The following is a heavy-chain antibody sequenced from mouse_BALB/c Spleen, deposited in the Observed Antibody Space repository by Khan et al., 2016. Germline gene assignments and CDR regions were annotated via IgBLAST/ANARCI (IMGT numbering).Heavy chain of an antibody. CDR1: GYTFTDYE. D-gene: IGHD2-14*01. V-gene: IGHV1-15*01. J-gene: IGHJ3*01. CDR2: IHPGSGGT. CDR3: TNRYEAWFTY. Sequence: VQLQESGADLVRPGASVKLSCKALGYTFTDYEMHWVKQTPVHGLEWIGGIHPGSGGTAYNQKFKGKATLTDDKSSSTAYMELSSLTSEDTAVYYWTNRYEAWFTYWGQGTLVTVSA.